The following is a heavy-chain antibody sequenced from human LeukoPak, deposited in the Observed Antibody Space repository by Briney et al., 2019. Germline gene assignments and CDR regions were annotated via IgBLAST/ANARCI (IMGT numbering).Heavy chain of an antibody. Sequence: SETLSLTCTVSGGSISSSSYSWSWIRQPPGKGLEWIGYIYHSGSTYYNPSLKSRVTISVDRSKNQFSLKLSSVTAADTAVYYCARSDGTPQFDYWGQGTLVTVSS. D-gene: IGHD6-13*01. CDR2: IYHSGST. V-gene: IGHV4-30-2*01. CDR1: GGSISSSSYS. J-gene: IGHJ4*02. CDR3: ARSDGTPQFDY.